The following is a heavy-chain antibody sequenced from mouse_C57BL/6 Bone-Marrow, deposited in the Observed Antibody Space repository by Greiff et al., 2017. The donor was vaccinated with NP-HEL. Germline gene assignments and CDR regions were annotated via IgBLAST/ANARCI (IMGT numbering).Heavy chain of an antibody. D-gene: IGHD2-1*01. CDR2: IYPRSGNT. Sequence: VHLVESGAELARPGASVKLSCKASGYTFTSYGISWVKQRTGQGLEWIGEIYPRSGNTYYNEKFKGKATLTADKSSSTAYMELRSLTSEDSAVYFCASRNPWFAYWGQGTLVTVSA. J-gene: IGHJ3*01. V-gene: IGHV1-81*01. CDR1: GYTFTSYG. CDR3: ASRNPWFAY.